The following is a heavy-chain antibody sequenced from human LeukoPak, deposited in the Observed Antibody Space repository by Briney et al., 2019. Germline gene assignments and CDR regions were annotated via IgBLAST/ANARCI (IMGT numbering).Heavy chain of an antibody. D-gene: IGHD3-10*01. CDR2: INSDGRRT. Sequence: GGSLRLSCAVSGFTLSSTYWMHWVRQAPGKGLVWVSRINSDGRRTNYADSVKGRFTISRDNTKNTLYLQMTSLSAEDTAVYYCARDKKGGESSEIDYWGQGAQVTVSS. J-gene: IGHJ4*02. V-gene: IGHV3-74*01. CDR3: ARDKKGGESSEIDY. CDR1: GFTLSSTYW.